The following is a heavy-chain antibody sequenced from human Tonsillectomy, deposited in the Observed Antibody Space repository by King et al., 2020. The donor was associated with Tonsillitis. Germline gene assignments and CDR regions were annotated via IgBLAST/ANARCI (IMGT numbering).Heavy chain of an antibody. CDR2: IKSKTDGGTT. V-gene: IGHV3-15*01. CDR3: TTDRGGPVPATEGYFGY. CDR1: GFTFSNVW. J-gene: IGHJ4*02. Sequence: VQLVESGGGLVKPGGSLRLSCAASGFTFSNVWMSWVRQAPGKGLEWVGRIKSKTDGGTTDYAAHVKGRFTILRDDSKNKLYLKMKILKTEDTDVYYCTTDRGGPVPATEGYFGYWGQGTLVTVSS. D-gene: IGHD2-2*01.